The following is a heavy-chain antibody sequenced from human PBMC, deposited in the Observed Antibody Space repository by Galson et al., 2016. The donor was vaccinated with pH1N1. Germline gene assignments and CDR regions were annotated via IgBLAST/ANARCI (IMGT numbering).Heavy chain of an antibody. Sequence: PALVKPTQTLTLTCTFSGFSLSTSGVGVGWIRQPSGKALECLALIYWDDGKRYGPSLKSRLTITKDTSKNQVVLTMTNMDPVDTATYYCAQKSYGDYVRGFDYWGQGTLVTVSS. CDR3: AQKSYGDYVRGFDY. J-gene: IGHJ4*02. CDR1: GFSLSTSGVG. V-gene: IGHV2-5*05. D-gene: IGHD4-17*01. CDR2: IYWDDGK.